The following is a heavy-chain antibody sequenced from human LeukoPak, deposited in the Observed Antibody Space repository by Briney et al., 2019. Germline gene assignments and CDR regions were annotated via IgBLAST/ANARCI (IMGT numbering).Heavy chain of an antibody. Sequence: PAGSLRLSCAASGYTFSHYSVNWVRQAPGKGLEWVSVIYSGGSTYYADSVKGRFTISRDNSKNTLYLQMNSLRAEDTAVYYCARDSGWYNMDVWGKGTTVTVSS. V-gene: IGHV3-53*01. CDR1: GYTFSHYS. J-gene: IGHJ6*03. D-gene: IGHD6-19*01. CDR2: IYSGGST. CDR3: ARDSGWYNMDV.